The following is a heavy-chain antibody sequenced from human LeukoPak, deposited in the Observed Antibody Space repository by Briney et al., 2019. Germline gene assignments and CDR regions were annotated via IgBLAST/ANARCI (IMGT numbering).Heavy chain of an antibody. CDR2: IYTSGST. V-gene: IGHV4-61*02. CDR1: GGSISSGCYY. D-gene: IGHD3-10*01. CDR3: ARQTFGVLYFDS. Sequence: SQTLSLTCTVSGGSISSGCYYWSWIRQPAGKGLEWIGRIYTSGSTNYNPSLKSRVTISVDTSKNQFSLKLSSVTAADTAVYYCARQTFGVLYFDSWGQGTLDIVSS. J-gene: IGHJ4*02.